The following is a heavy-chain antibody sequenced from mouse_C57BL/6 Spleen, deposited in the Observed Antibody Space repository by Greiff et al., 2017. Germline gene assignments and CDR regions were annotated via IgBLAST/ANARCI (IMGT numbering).Heavy chain of an antibody. V-gene: IGHV5-12*01. J-gene: IGHJ4*01. Sequence: EVLLVESGGGLVQPGGSLKLSCAASGFTFSDYSMYWVRQTPEQRLEWVAYISNGGGSTYYPDTVKGRFTISRDNAENTLYLQLSLLKSEDTAMYYCERRRSSSYYYAMDYWGQGTSVTVSS. CDR3: ERRRSSSYYYAMDY. D-gene: IGHD1-1*01. CDR2: ISNGGGST. CDR1: GFTFSDYS.